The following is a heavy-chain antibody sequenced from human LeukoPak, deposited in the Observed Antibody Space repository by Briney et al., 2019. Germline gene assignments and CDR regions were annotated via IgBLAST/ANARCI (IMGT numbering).Heavy chain of an antibody. D-gene: IGHD3-16*01. J-gene: IGHJ4*02. CDR1: GDSVSGNSIA. Sequence: SQTLSLTCAISGDSVSGNSIAWNWIRQSPSRGLEWLGRTYYRSKWYNDYAESVKSRITINTDTSKNQLSLQLNSVTPEDAAMYYCARVRGGGFSDYWGQGTLVTVSS. CDR2: TYYRSKWYN. V-gene: IGHV6-1*01. CDR3: ARVRGGGFSDY.